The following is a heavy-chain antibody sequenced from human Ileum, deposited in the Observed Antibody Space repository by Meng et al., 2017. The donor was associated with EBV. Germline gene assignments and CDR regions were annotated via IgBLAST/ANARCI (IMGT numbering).Heavy chain of an antibody. CDR1: GFTFTNAW. D-gene: IGHD6-19*01. J-gene: IGHJ5*02. Sequence: EGRLVEVGGGLVKPGASLRSSLAAVGFTFTNAWMSWVRQAPGKGLEWVGRIRNKTNGGTADYAAPVKGRISISRDDSKNTLYLQMNSLKIEDTALYYCTTGKQWLVPWGQGTLVTVSS. CDR2: IRNKTNGGTA. V-gene: IGHV3-15*01. CDR3: TTGKQWLVP.